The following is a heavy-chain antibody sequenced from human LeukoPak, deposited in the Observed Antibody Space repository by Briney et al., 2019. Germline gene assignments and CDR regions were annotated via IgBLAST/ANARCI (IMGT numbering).Heavy chain of an antibody. CDR3: AREWGESPYSYGFDY. CDR1: GGSISSGGYY. V-gene: IGHV4-31*03. CDR2: IYYSGST. J-gene: IGHJ4*02. D-gene: IGHD5-18*01. Sequence: SETLSLTCTVSGGSISSGGYYWSWIRQHPGKGLEWIGYIYYSGSTYYNPSLKSRVTISVDTSKNQFSLKLSSVTAADTAVYYCAREWGESPYSYGFDYWGQGTLVTVSS.